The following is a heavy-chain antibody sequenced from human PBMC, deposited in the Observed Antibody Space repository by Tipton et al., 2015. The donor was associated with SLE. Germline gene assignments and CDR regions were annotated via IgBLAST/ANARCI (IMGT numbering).Heavy chain of an antibody. CDR2: IYYSGST. CDR1: GGSISSYY. J-gene: IGHJ4*02. V-gene: IGHV4-59*12. D-gene: IGHD6-19*01. Sequence: TLSLTCTVSGGSISSYYWSWIRQPPGKGLEWIGSIYYSGSTYYNPSLKSRVTISVDTSKNQFSLKLSSVTAADTAVYYCARDSSGWYDYWGQGTLVTVSS. CDR3: ARDSSGWYDY.